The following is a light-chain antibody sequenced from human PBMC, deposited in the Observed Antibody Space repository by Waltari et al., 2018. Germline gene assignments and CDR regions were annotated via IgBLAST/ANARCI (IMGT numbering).Light chain of an antibody. CDR2: GAS. V-gene: IGKV3-20*01. Sequence: GERATVSCRASQSVSGALAWYQQKPGQAPRLLIYGASTRATGIPDRFSGSGSGTDFSLTISRLEPDDFAVYFCQHYLRLPVTFGQGTTVEI. CDR3: QHYLRLPVT. CDR1: QSVSGA. J-gene: IGKJ1*01.